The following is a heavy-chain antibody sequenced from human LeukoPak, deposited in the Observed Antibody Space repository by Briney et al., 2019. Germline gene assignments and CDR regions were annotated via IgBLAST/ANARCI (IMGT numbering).Heavy chain of an antibody. V-gene: IGHV1-69*08. J-gene: IGHJ5*02. CDR3: ARVNLRGSNYNWFDP. CDR2: ITPVIETA. Sequence: GASVKVSRKTSGGTFLSHIFSWVRQAPGHGLEWIGKITPVIETAKYAQTFQGRVSIYTDKDTTTVYMDLSGLRPDDTADYYCARVNLRGSNYNWFDPWGQGTRVIVSS. CDR1: GGTFLSHI. D-gene: IGHD3-10*01.